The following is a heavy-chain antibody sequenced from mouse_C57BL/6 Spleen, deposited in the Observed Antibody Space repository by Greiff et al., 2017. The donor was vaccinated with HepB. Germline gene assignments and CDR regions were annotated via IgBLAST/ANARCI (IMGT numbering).Heavy chain of an antibody. Sequence: VQLQQSGPELVKPGASVKISCKASGYTFTDYYMNWVKQSHGKSLEWIGDINPNNGGTSYNQKFKGKATLTVDKSSSTAYMELRSLTSEDSAVYYCARGDYYAMDYWGQGTSVTVSS. CDR2: INPNNGGT. J-gene: IGHJ4*01. CDR3: ARGDYYAMDY. CDR1: GYTFTDYY. V-gene: IGHV1-26*01.